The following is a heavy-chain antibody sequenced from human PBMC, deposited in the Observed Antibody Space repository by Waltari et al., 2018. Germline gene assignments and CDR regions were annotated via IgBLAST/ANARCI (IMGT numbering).Heavy chain of an antibody. Sequence: QVQLQESGPGLVKPSQTLSLTCTVSGGSISSDNYYWTWIRQPAGKGLEWIGRIYASGSASGSTNYNPSLKSRVTISVDTSKNQFSLNLNSVTAADTAVYYCARDTGYNYYFDSWGQGTLVTVSS. V-gene: IGHV4-61*02. CDR2: IYASGSASGST. CDR3: ARDTGYNYYFDS. D-gene: IGHD1-1*01. CDR1: GGSISSDNYY. J-gene: IGHJ4*02.